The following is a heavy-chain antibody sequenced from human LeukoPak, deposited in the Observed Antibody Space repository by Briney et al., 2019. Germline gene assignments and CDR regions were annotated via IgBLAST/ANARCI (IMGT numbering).Heavy chain of an antibody. V-gene: IGHV3-21*01. D-gene: IGHD3-22*01. J-gene: IGHJ4*02. CDR2: ISVRSNYR. CDR1: GYTFSDFS. CDR3: VRLRRNSDRSGYYYYYDY. Sequence: GSLTLSCAASGYTFSDFSVNWVRQAPGKGLEWVSSISVRSNYRYYADSVRGRFTISRDDARDSLFLQMNSLRAEDTAVYFCVRLRRNSDRSGYYYYYDYWGQGTLVTVSS.